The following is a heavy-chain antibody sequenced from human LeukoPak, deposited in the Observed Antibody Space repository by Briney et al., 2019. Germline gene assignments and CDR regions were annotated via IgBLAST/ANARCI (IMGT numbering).Heavy chain of an antibody. D-gene: IGHD4-23*01. Sequence: CRSLALSCAASGFTFSNYGMHWVRQAAGKGLEWVAAVWYAGTNTHYADSVKGRVTISRDNSKNTVYLQMNSLRGEDTAVYYCTRAPIRGGGPFDFWGQGTLVTSSS. J-gene: IGHJ4*02. CDR2: VWYAGTNT. V-gene: IGHV3-33*01. CDR1: GFTFSNYG. CDR3: TRAPIRGGGPFDF.